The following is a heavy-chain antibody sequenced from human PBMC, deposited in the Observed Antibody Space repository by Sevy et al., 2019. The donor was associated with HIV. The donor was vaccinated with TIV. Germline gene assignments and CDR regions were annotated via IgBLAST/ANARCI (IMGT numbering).Heavy chain of an antibody. CDR3: SRVAVYYGSSGYSPVAFDI. Sequence: ASVKVSCKASGYTFTGYYMHWVRQAPGQGLEWMGWINPNSGGTNYAQKFQGRVTMTRDTSISTAYMELSRLRSDDTAVYYGSRVAVYYGSSGYSPVAFDIWGQGTMVTVSS. V-gene: IGHV1-2*02. J-gene: IGHJ3*02. CDR1: GYTFTGYY. CDR2: INPNSGGT. D-gene: IGHD3-22*01.